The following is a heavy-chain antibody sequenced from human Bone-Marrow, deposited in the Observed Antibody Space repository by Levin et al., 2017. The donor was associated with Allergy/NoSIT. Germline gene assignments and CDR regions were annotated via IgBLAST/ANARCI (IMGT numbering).Heavy chain of an antibody. Sequence: NAGGSLRLSCAASGFTFSNAWMSWVRQAPGKGLEWVGRIKSKTDGGTTDYAAPVKGRFTISRDDSKNTLYLQMNSLKTEDTAVYYCTTLAYCGGDCYRNRNFDYWGQGTLVTVSS. J-gene: IGHJ4*02. CDR3: TTLAYCGGDCYRNRNFDY. CDR2: IKSKTDGGTT. D-gene: IGHD2-21*02. V-gene: IGHV3-15*01. CDR1: GFTFSNAW.